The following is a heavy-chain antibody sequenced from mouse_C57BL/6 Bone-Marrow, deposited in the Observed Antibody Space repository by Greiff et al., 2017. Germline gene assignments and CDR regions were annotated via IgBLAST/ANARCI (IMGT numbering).Heavy chain of an antibody. CDR3: TTCYGNYAGFAY. J-gene: IGHJ3*01. CDR1: GFNITDYY. D-gene: IGHD2-1*01. Sequence: VQLQQSGAELVRPGASVKLSCTASGFNITDYYMHWVKQRPEQGLEWIGRIDPEDGDTEYAPKFQGKATMTADTSSNTAYLQLSSLTPEDTAVYYCTTCYGNYAGFAYWGQGTLVTVSA. CDR2: IDPEDGDT. V-gene: IGHV14-1*01.